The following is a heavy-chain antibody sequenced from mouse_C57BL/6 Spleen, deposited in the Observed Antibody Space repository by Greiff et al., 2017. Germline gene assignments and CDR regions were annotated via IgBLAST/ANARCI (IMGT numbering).Heavy chain of an antibody. Sequence: VKLMESGPELVKPGASVKISCKASGYAFSSSWMNWVKQRPGKGLEWIGRIYPGDGDTNYNGKFKGKATLTADKSSSTAYMQLSSLTSEDSAVYFCARSPYYYGSSLYYFDYWGQGTTLTVSS. CDR2: IYPGDGDT. D-gene: IGHD1-1*01. V-gene: IGHV1-82*01. J-gene: IGHJ2*01. CDR1: GYAFSSSW. CDR3: ARSPYYYGSSLYYFDY.